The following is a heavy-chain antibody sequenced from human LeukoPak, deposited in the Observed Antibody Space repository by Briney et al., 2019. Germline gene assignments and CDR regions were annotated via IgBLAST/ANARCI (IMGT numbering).Heavy chain of an antibody. D-gene: IGHD5-18*01. CDR3: ARDLAYSRLDY. CDR2: INPDGNKK. V-gene: IGHV3-7*01. Sequence: PGGSLRLSCVASGFTFGKYWMDWVRQAPGKGLEWVASINPDGNKKYSADSVKGRFTISRDNAENSLYLQMNSLRVEDTAFYYCARDLAYSRLDYWGQGMLVTVSS. CDR1: GFTFGKYW. J-gene: IGHJ4*02.